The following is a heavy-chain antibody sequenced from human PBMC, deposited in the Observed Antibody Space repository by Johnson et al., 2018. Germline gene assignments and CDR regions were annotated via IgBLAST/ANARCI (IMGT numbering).Heavy chain of an antibody. J-gene: IGHJ3*02. V-gene: IGHV3-21*01. CDR2: ITSSSNFI. CDR3: ARRKNGAFDI. CDR1: GFTFSAYN. Sequence: VQLVESGGGLVKPGGSLRLSCAASGFTFSAYNMNWVRQGPGKGLEWVSSITSSSNFIYYADSVKGRFTRVRDNARNSLFLQMDSLRADDRAVYFCARRKNGAFDIWGQGTMVTVSS.